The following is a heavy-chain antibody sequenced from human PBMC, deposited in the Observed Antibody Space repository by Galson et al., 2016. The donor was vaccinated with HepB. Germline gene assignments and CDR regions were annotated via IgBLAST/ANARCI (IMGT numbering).Heavy chain of an antibody. J-gene: IGHJ6*02. CDR2: FDPEDDET. V-gene: IGHV1-24*01. Sequence: SVKVSCKVSGYTLTELSIHWVRQAPGQGLEWMGGFDPEDDETIYAQKFQGRVTMTEDTSTDTAYMELSSLTSEDTAVYYCATLGNKLELLHYYYVMAVWGQGTTVTVSS. D-gene: IGHD1-7*01. CDR3: ATLGNKLELLHYYYVMAV. CDR1: GYTLTELS.